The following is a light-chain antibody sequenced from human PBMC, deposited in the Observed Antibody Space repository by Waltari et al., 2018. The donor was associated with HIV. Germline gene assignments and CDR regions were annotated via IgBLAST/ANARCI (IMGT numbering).Light chain of an antibody. J-gene: IGKJ4*01. CDR2: DAS. V-gene: IGKV1-13*02. CDR3: QQFNLYPLT. CDR1: QAITSS. Sequence: AIQFTQSPSSLYASVVSRVTFTCRTSQAITSSLAWYQQKPGKPPKLLIFDASTLESGVPSRFSGSGAGTDFTLTISSLQPEDFAAYYCQQFNLYPLTFGGGTKVEI.